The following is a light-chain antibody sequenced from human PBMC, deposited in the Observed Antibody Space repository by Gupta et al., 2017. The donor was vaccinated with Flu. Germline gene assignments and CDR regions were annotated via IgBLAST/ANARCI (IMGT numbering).Light chain of an antibody. V-gene: IGKV3-11*01. CDR2: DAS. CDR3: QQRLSRDT. J-gene: IGKJ2*01. CDR1: QSVRHY. Sequence: EIVVTQSPGTLSLSLGEKATLSCRASQSVRHYVSWYQHKPGQAPRVVIYDASQRATGVPARFSDSGFGTDFTLTISRLEPEDFAVYYWQQRLSRDTFGQGTRVEI.